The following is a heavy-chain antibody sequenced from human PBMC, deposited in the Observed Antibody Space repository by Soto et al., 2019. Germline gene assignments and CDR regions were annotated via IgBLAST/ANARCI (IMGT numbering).Heavy chain of an antibody. Sequence: QVQLQESGPGLVKPSQTLSLTCTVSGGFISSGGYYWSWIRQHPGKGLEWIGYIDYRGSTEYSPSLTCRDTISLVTSKNQSSLQRSSVTAADTGVYFWVRGVIHWGLGTLFTFSS. CDR1: GGFISSGGYY. V-gene: IGHV4-31*03. D-gene: IGHD6-13*01. CDR3: VRGVIH. J-gene: IGHJ4*02. CDR2: IDYRGST.